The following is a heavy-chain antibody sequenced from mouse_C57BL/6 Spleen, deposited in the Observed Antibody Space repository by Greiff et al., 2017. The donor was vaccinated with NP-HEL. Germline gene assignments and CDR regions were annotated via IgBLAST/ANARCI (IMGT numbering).Heavy chain of an antibody. D-gene: IGHD1-1*01. CDR2: IYPRSGNT. V-gene: IGHV1-81*01. CDR3: ARSPIYYYGSPFDY. J-gene: IGHJ2*01. CDR1: GYTFTSYG. Sequence: QVQLKESGAELARPGASVKLSCKASGYTFTSYGISWVKQRTGQGLEWIGEIYPRSGNTYYNEKFKGKATLTADKSSSTAYMELRSLTSEDSAVYFCARSPIYYYGSPFDYWGQGTTLTVSS.